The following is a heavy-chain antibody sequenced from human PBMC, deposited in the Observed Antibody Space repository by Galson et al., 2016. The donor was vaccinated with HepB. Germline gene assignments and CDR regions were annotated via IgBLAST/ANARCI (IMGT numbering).Heavy chain of an antibody. CDR1: GFTLRIYA. CDR2: ISGDGGTT. D-gene: IGHD6-13*01. V-gene: IGHV3-23*01. Sequence: SLRLSCAASGFTLRIYAMSWVRQAQGKGLEWVSVISGDGGTTYHADSVRGRFTISRDNSKNMLYLQMNSLRAEDSAVYYCATVRTAGADRDGMDVWGQGTTVTVSS. J-gene: IGHJ6*02. CDR3: ATVRTAGADRDGMDV.